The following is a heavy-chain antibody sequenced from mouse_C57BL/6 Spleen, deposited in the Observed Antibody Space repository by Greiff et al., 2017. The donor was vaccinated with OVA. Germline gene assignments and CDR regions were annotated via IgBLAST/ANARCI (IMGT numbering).Heavy chain of an antibody. CDR1: GFSLTSYG. D-gene: IGHD3-2*02. CDR3: ARREGSGYAMDY. J-gene: IGHJ4*01. CDR2: IWSGGST. Sequence: VKLVESGPGLVQPSQSLSITCTVSGFSLTSYGIHWVRQSPGKGLEWLGVIWSGGSTDYNAAFISRLSISKDNSKSQVFFKMNSLQADDTAIYYCARREGSGYAMDYWGQGTSVTVSS. V-gene: IGHV2-2*01.